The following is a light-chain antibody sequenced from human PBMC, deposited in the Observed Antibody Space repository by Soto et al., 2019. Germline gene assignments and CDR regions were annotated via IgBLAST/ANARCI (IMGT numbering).Light chain of an antibody. J-gene: IGKJ4*01. CDR3: LQHNTYPLT. Sequence: DSQMTQSPSSLSASIGDRVTITCRASQGIRKDLGWYQQKPGKAPKRLIYAASSLQSGVPSRFIGSGSGTDFTLPISSLPPEDFATYYCLQHNTYPLTFGGGTKVEIK. V-gene: IGKV1-17*01. CDR2: AAS. CDR1: QGIRKD.